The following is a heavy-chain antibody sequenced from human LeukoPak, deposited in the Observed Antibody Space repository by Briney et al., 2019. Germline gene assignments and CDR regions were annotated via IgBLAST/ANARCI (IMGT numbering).Heavy chain of an antibody. CDR1: RFTFSSYS. D-gene: IGHD5-24*01. Sequence: PGGSLRLSCAASRFTFSSYSMNWVRQAPGKGLEWISYISSSSSTIYYADSVKGRFTISRDNARNSLYLQVNSLRAEDTAVYYCAKSRGWLQLWDYWGQGTLVTVSS. V-gene: IGHV3-48*01. J-gene: IGHJ4*02. CDR3: AKSRGWLQLWDY. CDR2: ISSSSSTI.